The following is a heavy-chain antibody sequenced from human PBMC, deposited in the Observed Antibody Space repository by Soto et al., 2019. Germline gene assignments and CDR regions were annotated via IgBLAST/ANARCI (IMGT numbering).Heavy chain of an antibody. Sequence: QVQLVQSGAEVRNPGASVMLSCKTSGYIFINYDISWVRQATGQGLEWMGWMNPESGNTVYSAKFQGRVAMTRSTSTTTAYMELRRLQSDDTAVYYCARGYTGYDPLFHFEYWGQGNLVTVSS. D-gene: IGHD5-12*01. J-gene: IGHJ4*02. CDR1: GYIFINYD. V-gene: IGHV1-8*01. CDR3: ARGYTGYDPLFHFEY. CDR2: MNPESGNT.